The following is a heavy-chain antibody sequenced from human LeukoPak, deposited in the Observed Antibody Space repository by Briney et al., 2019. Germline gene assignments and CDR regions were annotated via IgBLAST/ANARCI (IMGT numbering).Heavy chain of an antibody. Sequence: GGTLRLSCAASGFTFSSYSMNWVRQAPGKGLEWVSYISSSSSTIYYADSVKGRFTVSRDNAKNSLYLQMNSLRAEDTAVYYCARDPADYDFWSGDYWGQGTLVTVSS. CDR1: GFTFSSYS. CDR3: ARDPADYDFWSGDY. D-gene: IGHD3-3*01. CDR2: ISSSSSTI. V-gene: IGHV3-48*01. J-gene: IGHJ4*02.